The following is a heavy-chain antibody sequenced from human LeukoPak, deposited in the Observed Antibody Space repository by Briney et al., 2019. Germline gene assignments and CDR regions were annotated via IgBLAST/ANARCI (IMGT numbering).Heavy chain of an antibody. J-gene: IGHJ2*01. CDR1: GGSFSGYY. CDR2: INHRGNS. CDR3: ARARKGSVAARNWYFDL. V-gene: IGHV4-34*01. Sequence: SKTLSLTCAVYGGSFSGYYWSWIRQPPGKGLEWIGEINHRGNSNYNPSLKSRVTISVDTSKNQFSLKLSSVTAADTAVYYCARARKGSVAARNWYFDLWGRGTLVTVSS. D-gene: IGHD6-19*01.